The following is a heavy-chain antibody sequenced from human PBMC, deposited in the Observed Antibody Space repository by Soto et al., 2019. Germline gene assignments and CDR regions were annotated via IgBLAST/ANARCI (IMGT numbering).Heavy chain of an antibody. Sequence: PGGSMELSSAASGLTFSSYVMHWVRQAPGKGLEWVAVIWYDGSNKYYADSVKGRFTISRDNSKNTLYLQMNSLRAEDTAVYYCARDPKPYYYDSSGYFCPWGQGTLVTVSP. CDR1: GLTFSSYV. CDR3: ARDPKPYYYDSSGYFCP. CDR2: IWYDGSNK. J-gene: IGHJ5*02. D-gene: IGHD3-22*01. V-gene: IGHV3-33*01.